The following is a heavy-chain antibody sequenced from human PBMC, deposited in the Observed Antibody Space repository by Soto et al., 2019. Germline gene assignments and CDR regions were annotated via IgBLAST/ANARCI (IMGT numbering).Heavy chain of an antibody. CDR1: GFSLSTSGVG. CDR2: IYWDDDK. J-gene: IGHJ5*02. V-gene: IGHV2-5*02. Sequence: ESGPTLVNPTQTLTLTCTVSGFSLSTSGVGVGWIRQPPGKALEWLALIYWDDDKRYSPSLKSRLTITKDTSKNQVVLTMTNMDPVDTATYYCAHSLALTTLRPFRVYWFYPWGQRTLVTVSS. D-gene: IGHD4-17*01. CDR3: AHSLALTTLRPFRVYWFYP.